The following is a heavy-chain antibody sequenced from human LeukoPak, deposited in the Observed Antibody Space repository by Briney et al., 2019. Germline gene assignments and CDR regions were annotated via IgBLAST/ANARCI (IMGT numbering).Heavy chain of an antibody. Sequence: GASVKVSCKASGGTFSSYAISWVRQAPGQGLEWMGWISAYNGNTNYAQKLQGRVTMTTDTSTSTDYMEPRSLRSDDTAVYYCARDFYYGSGSLYVYYMDVWGKGTTVTVSS. CDR1: GGTFSSYA. V-gene: IGHV1-18*01. CDR3: ARDFYYGSGSLYVYYMDV. J-gene: IGHJ6*03. CDR2: ISAYNGNT. D-gene: IGHD3-10*01.